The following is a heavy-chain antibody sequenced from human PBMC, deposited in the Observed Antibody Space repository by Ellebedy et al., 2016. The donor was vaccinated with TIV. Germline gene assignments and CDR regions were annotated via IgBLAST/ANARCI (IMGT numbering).Heavy chain of an antibody. V-gene: IGHV6-1*01. CDR1: GDGVSSNTAT. CDR2: TYYRSRWFN. J-gene: IGHJ2*01. CDR3: ARQVTHVGTEIYWFFDI. Sequence: SQTLSLTCXLSGDGVSSNTATWNWIRQSPSRGLEWLGRTYYRSRWFNDYAVSVRGRITINPDTSMNQFSLQLNSVTPDDTAIYYCARQVTHVGTEIYWFFDIWGRGTPVSVSS. D-gene: IGHD7-27*01.